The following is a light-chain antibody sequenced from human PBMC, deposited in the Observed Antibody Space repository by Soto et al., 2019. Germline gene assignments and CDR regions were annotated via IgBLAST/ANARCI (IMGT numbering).Light chain of an antibody. V-gene: IGKV3-15*01. J-gene: IGKJ1*01. CDR1: HSVTSN. Sequence: EVVMTQSPAALSVTPGERATLSCRASHSVTSNLAWYQQKPGRAPRLLIYGASTRATGIPARFSGSGSGTEFTLTISSLQSEDFAVYYCHQYNNWPPWTFGQRTKVDI. CDR3: HQYNNWPPWT. CDR2: GAS.